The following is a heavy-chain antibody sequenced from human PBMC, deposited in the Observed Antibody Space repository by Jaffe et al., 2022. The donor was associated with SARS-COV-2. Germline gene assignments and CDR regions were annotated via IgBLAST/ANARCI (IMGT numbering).Heavy chain of an antibody. CDR2: IKSKTDGGTT. V-gene: IGHV3-15*01. CDR3: TTDLPGPYYYYYGMDV. Sequence: EVQLVESGGGLVKPGGSLRLSCAASGFTFSNAWMSWVRQAPGKGLEWVGRIKSKTDGGTTDYAAPVKGRFTISRDDSKNTLYLQMNSLKTEDTAVYYCTTDLPGPYYYYYGMDVWGQGTTVTVSS. CDR1: GFTFSNAW. J-gene: IGHJ6*02.